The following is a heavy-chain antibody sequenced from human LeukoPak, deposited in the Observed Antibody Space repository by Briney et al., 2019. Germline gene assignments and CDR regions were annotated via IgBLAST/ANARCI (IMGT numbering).Heavy chain of an antibody. CDR3: AKVGHCSSTNCYAEFRFDY. CDR2: ISYEGSNK. CDR1: GFTFSSYA. D-gene: IGHD2-2*01. J-gene: IGHJ4*02. V-gene: IGHV3-30*04. Sequence: GGSLRLSCAASGFTFSSYAMHWVRQAPGKGLEWVAVISYEGSNKYYADSVKGRFTISRDKSKNTLYLQMNSLRAEDTAVYYCAKVGHCSSTNCYAEFRFDYWGQGALVTVSS.